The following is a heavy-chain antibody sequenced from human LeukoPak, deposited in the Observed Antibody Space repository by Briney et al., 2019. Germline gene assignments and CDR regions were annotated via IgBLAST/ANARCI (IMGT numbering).Heavy chain of an antibody. CDR2: IYWDDDK. CDR1: GFSLSTSGMC. CDR3: APTIAAAGTFVY. J-gene: IGHJ4*02. V-gene: IGHV2-5*08. D-gene: IGHD6-13*01. Sequence: SGPTLVNPTQTLTLTCTFSGFSLSTSGMCVSWIRQPPGKALEWLALIYWDDDKRYSPSLKSRLTITKDTSKNQVVLTMTNMDPVDTATYYCAPTIAAAGTFVYWGQGTLVTVSS.